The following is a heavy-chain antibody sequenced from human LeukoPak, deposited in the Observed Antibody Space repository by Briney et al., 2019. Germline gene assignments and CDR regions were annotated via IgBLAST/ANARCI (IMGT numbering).Heavy chain of an antibody. CDR1: GFTFSSYG. CDR2: IRYDGSNK. V-gene: IGHV3-30*02. D-gene: IGHD2-2*03. J-gene: IGHJ6*03. CDR3: ATARRRGVDIVVVPASNGYMDV. Sequence: GGSLRLSCAASGFTFSSYGMHWVRQAPGKGLEWVAFIRYDGSNKYYADSVKGRFTISRDNSKNTLYLQMNSLRAEDTAVYYCATARRRGVDIVVVPASNGYMDVWGKGTTVTVSS.